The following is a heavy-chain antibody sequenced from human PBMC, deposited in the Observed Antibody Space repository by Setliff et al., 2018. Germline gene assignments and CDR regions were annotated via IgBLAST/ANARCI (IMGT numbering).Heavy chain of an antibody. CDR1: GYTFTDYG. J-gene: IGHJ5*01. Sequence: GASVKVSCKASGYTFTDYGVTWVRQAPGQGLEWVGWISPYSGNTYYAPKFQGRITMTTDTSTTTAYMELKSLRSDDTAIYYCSRLVGYCTRTSCQRIAGDDSGGDGALVTIS. V-gene: IGHV1-18*01. D-gene: IGHD2-2*01. CDR3: SRLVGYCTRTSCQRIAGDDS. CDR2: ISPYSGNT.